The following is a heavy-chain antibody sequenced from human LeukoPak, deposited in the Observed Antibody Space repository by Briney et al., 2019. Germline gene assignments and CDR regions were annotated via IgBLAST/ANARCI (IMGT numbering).Heavy chain of an antibody. J-gene: IGHJ3*01. D-gene: IGHD1-26*01. CDR3: VRDKGGRSGAIYYDAFDV. CDR2: IDKGDSTK. CDR1: GFTSNTFW. Sequence: GGSLRLSCAASGFTSNTFWMNWVRQAPGQGLEWVANIDKGDSTKYYLDSLKGRFSISRDNAKNPLYLQINSLRAEGTAVYDSVRDKGGRSGAIYYDAFDVWGQGTMVTVSS. V-gene: IGHV3-7*01.